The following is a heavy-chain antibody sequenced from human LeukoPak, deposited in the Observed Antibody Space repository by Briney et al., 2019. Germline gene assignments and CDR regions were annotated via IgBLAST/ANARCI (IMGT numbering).Heavy chain of an antibody. V-gene: IGHV1-18*01. Sequence: ASVKVSCKASGYTFTSCGISWVRQAPGQGLEWMGWISAYTGNTNYAQKLQGRVTMTTDTSTSTAYMELRSLRSDDTAVYYCARRYCSGGSCYADAFDIWGQGTMVTVSS. J-gene: IGHJ3*02. D-gene: IGHD2-15*01. CDR1: GYTFTSCG. CDR3: ARRYCSGGSCYADAFDI. CDR2: ISAYTGNT.